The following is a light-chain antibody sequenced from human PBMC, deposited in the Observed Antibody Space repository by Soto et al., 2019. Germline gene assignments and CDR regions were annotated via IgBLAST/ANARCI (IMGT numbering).Light chain of an antibody. Sequence: EIVMAQSPATLSVSPGGRATLSCRASQSISGALAWYQQKPGQAPRLLIYGASTRATSFPARFSGSGSGADFTLTISSLQSEDFAVYYCQQYNNWPWTFGQGTKVDIK. CDR3: QQYNNWPWT. CDR2: GAS. J-gene: IGKJ1*01. CDR1: QSISGA. V-gene: IGKV3-15*01.